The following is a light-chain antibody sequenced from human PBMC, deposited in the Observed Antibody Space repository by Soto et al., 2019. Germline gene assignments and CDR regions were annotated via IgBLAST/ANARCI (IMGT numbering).Light chain of an antibody. CDR3: QQYNNWPPAWT. CDR2: GAS. V-gene: IGKV3-15*01. Sequence: EVVMTQSPSTLSVPPGERATLSCRASQSVSSNLAWYQQKPGQSPRLLIYGASTRATGIPARFSGSGSETEFTLTISSLQSEDFAVYYCQQYNNWPPAWTFGQGTKVDIK. CDR1: QSVSSN. J-gene: IGKJ1*01.